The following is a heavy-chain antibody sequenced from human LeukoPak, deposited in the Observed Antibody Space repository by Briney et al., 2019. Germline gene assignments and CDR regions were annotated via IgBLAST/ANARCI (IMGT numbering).Heavy chain of an antibody. J-gene: IGHJ5*02. Sequence: SETLSLTCAVYGGSFSGYYWSWIRQPPGKGLEWIGEINHSGSTNYNPSLKSRVTISVDTSKNQFSLKLSSVTAADTAVYYCARASCGGGTCYDSRGWFDPWGQGTLVTVSS. CDR3: ARASCGGGTCYDSRGWFDP. CDR1: GGSFSGYY. V-gene: IGHV4-34*01. D-gene: IGHD2-15*01. CDR2: INHSGST.